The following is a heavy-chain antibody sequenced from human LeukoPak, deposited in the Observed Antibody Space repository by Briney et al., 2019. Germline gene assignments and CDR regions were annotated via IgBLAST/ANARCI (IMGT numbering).Heavy chain of an antibody. Sequence: GVSLRLSCAASGFTFSSYAMSWVRQAPGKGLEWVSAISGSGGGTYYADSVKGRFTISRDNSKNTLYLQMNSLRAEDTGVYFCATNWGRYYFDYWGQGTLVTVSS. D-gene: IGHD7-27*01. V-gene: IGHV3-23*01. CDR2: ISGSGGGT. J-gene: IGHJ4*02. CDR1: GFTFSSYA. CDR3: ATNWGRYYFDY.